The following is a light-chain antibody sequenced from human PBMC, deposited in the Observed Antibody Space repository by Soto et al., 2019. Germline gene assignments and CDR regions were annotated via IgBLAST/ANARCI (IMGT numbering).Light chain of an antibody. CDR1: QSISSW. Sequence: DIQMTQSPSTLSASVEDRVTITCRASQSISSWLAWYQQKPGKAPKLLIYDAFSLESGVPSRFSGSGSGTEFTLTISSLQPDDFATYYCQQYNSYPWTFGQGTKVDIK. CDR3: QQYNSYPWT. J-gene: IGKJ1*01. CDR2: DAF. V-gene: IGKV1-5*01.